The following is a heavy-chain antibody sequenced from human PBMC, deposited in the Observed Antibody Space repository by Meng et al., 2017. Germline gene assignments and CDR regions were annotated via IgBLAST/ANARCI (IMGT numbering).Heavy chain of an antibody. CDR3: TTDRSNWYYFDY. Sequence: GESLKISCAASGFTFSNAWMTWVRQAPGKGLEWIGRMKSNVDGGTVDYAAAVKGRFFISRDDSENTFYLQMNSLKTEDTAVYYCTTDRSNWYYFDYWGQGTLVTVSS. V-gene: IGHV3-15*01. CDR1: GFTFSNAW. CDR2: MKSNVDGGTV. J-gene: IGHJ4*02. D-gene: IGHD1-20*01.